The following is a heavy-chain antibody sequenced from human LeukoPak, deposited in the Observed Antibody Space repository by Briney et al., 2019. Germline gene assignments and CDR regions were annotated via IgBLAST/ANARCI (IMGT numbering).Heavy chain of an antibody. CDR1: GFTFSSYA. D-gene: IGHD6-13*01. J-gene: IGHJ4*02. CDR2: ISYDESNK. CDR3: ARGPWIAAAGSETFDY. V-gene: IGHV3-30-3*01. Sequence: GRSLRLSCAASGFTFSSYAMHWVRQAPGKGLEWVAVISYDESNKYYADSVKGRFTISRDNSKNTLYLQMNSLRAEDTAVYYCARGPWIAAAGSETFDYWGQGTLVTISS.